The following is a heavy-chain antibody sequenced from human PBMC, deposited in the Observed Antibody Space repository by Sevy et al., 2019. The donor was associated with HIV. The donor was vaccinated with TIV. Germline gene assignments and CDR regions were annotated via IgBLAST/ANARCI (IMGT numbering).Heavy chain of an antibody. V-gene: IGHV3-30*02. CDR2: IRYDGSSK. CDR1: GFTFSSYG. Sequence: GGSLRLSCAASGFTFSSYGMHWVRQAPGKGLEWVAFIRYDGSSKYYADSVKGRFTISRDNSKNTLYLQMNSLRAEDTAVYYCAKDPRSGSYWIGDFDYWGQGTLVTVSS. CDR3: AKDPRSGSYWIGDFDY. J-gene: IGHJ4*02. D-gene: IGHD1-26*01.